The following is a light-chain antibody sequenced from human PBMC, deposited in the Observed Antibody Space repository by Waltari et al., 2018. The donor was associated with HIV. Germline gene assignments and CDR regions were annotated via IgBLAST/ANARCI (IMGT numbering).Light chain of an antibody. J-gene: IGLJ2*01. CDR1: TSNIGSTY. CDR2: DDN. V-gene: IGLV1-51*01. Sequence: QSVLTQPPSVSAAPGQKVTISCSGSTSNIGSTYFPWYQQLPGRAPKLLIYDDNKRPSGIPDRFSGSKSGTSATLGITGLQTGDEADYYCGTWDTTLSALVFGGGTKLTVL. CDR3: GTWDTTLSALV.